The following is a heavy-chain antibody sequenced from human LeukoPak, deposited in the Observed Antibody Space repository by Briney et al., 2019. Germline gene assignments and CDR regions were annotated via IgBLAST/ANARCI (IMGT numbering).Heavy chain of an antibody. J-gene: IGHJ4*02. Sequence: GGSLRLSCAASGFTFSSYSMNWVRQAPGKGLEWVSSISSSSSYIYYADSVKGRFTISRDNAKNSLYLQMNSLRAEDTAVYYCARDGRGGYCTNGVCFGTEGFDYWGQGTLVTVYS. CDR2: ISSSSSYI. CDR1: GFTFSSYS. V-gene: IGHV3-21*01. CDR3: ARDGRGGYCTNGVCFGTEGFDY. D-gene: IGHD2-8*01.